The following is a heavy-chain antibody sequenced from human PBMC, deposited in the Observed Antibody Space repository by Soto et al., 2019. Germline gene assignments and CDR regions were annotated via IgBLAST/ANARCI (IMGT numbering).Heavy chain of an antibody. Sequence: QVQLVQSGGEVKKPGAAVQVSCQASGYTFTTFGIGWVRQAPGQGLEWMGWISAYXXXTEXPQKLQXXXTXSIXTXXXXXXXXXXXXXXXXXXXXXXXXXXXSGGSCYLDYWGQGALVTVSS. J-gene: IGHJ4*02. V-gene: IGHV1-18*01. D-gene: IGHD2-15*01. CDR3: XXXXXSGGSCYLDY. CDR1: GYTFTTFG. CDR2: ISAYXXXT.